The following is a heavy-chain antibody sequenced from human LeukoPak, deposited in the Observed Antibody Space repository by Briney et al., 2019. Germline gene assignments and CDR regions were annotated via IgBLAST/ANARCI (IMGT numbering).Heavy chain of an antibody. CDR1: GGSLSPHY. CDR2: INNRGTT. D-gene: IGHD6-6*01. CDR3: ARYPLAFDF. V-gene: IGHV4-34*01. Sequence: SETLSLTCAVSGGSLSPHYWSWIRRPLGEGLEWIGEINNRGTTNYSPSLRGRATISVDTSKNQFSLRLISVTAADTAVYYCARYPLAFDFWGQGILVTVSS. J-gene: IGHJ4*02.